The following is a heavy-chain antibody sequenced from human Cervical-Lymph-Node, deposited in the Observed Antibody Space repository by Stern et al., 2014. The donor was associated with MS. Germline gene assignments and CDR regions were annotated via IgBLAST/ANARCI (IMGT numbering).Heavy chain of an antibody. CDR3: ARDDHRDSSGHYAPFDY. Sequence: VQLVQSGAEVKKPGASVKVSCKASGYTFIRYAMQWVRQAPGQSLEWMGRINGVDDKTKYSHKFQGRVTITRDTSANTVYMELSSLRSEDTAVYYCARDDHRDSSGHYAPFDYWGQGTRVTVSS. V-gene: IGHV1-3*01. CDR2: INGVDDKT. J-gene: IGHJ4*02. CDR1: GYTFIRYA. D-gene: IGHD3-22*01.